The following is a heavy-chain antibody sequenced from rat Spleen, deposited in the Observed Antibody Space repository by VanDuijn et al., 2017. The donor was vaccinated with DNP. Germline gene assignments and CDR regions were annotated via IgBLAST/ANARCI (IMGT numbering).Heavy chain of an antibody. V-gene: IGHV5-7*01. CDR2: INYDGSNV. J-gene: IGHJ2*01. CDR1: GFTFSAYY. CDR3: AKGDY. Sequence: EVQLVESGGGLVQPGRSLKLSCAASGFTFSAYYMAWVRQAPKKGLEWVATINYDGSNVNYRDSVKGRFTISRDNAKSTLYLQIDSLRSEDTATYYCAKGDYWGQGVMVTVSS.